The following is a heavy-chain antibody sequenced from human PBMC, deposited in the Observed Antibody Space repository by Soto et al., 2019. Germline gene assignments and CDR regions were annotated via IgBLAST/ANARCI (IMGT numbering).Heavy chain of an antibody. CDR1: GYTFSTYW. D-gene: IGHD3-10*01. V-gene: IGHV5-51*01. CDR2: IYPGDSDT. Sequence: GESLKISCKGSGYTFSTYWIAWVRQMPGKGLEWMGIIYPGDSDTKYSPAFQGQVTISADKSINTAYLQWSSLKASDTAMYYCARKFAPEFFDSWGQGTLVTVSS. CDR3: ARKFAPEFFDS. J-gene: IGHJ4*02.